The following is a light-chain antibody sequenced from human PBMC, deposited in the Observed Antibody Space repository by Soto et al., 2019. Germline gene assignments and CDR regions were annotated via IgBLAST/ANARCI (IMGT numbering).Light chain of an antibody. CDR3: CSYAGSYV. J-gene: IGLJ1*01. CDR1: SSDVGSYNL. V-gene: IGLV2-23*02. CDR2: EVS. Sequence: QSVLTQPASVSGSPGQSITISCTGTSSDVGSYNLVSWYQQRPGKAPKLMIYEVSKRPSGVSNRFSGSKSGNTASLTISGLQAEDEPDYYCCSYAGSYVFGTGTKVTV.